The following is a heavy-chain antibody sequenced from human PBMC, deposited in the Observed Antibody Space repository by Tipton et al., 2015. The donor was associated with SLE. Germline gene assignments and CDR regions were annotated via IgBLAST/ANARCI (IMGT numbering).Heavy chain of an antibody. CDR3: ARLEYCSGGSCYSFDY. J-gene: IGHJ4*02. D-gene: IGHD2-15*01. Sequence: QSGAEVKKPGESLKISCKGSGYSFTSYWIGWVRQMPGKGPEWMGIIYPGDSDTRYSPSFQGQVTISADKSISTAYLQWSSLKASDTAMYYCARLEYCSGGSCYSFDYWGQGTLVTVSS. CDR1: GYSFTSYW. V-gene: IGHV5-51*03. CDR2: IYPGDSDT.